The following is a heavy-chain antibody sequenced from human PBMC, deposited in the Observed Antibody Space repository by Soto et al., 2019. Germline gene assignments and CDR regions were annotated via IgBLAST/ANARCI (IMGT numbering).Heavy chain of an antibody. CDR1: GFTFSNYA. J-gene: IGHJ4*02. V-gene: IGHV3-23*01. D-gene: IGHD4-17*01. Sequence: GGSLRLSCAASGFTFSNYAMSWVRQAPGKGLEWVSGVIGSGGYTTYADSVKGRFTISRDNTKNTLYLQMNSLRAEDTAVYYCAKVLSDRLRTFDYWGQGTLVTVSS. CDR3: AKVLSDRLRTFDY. CDR2: VIGSGGYT.